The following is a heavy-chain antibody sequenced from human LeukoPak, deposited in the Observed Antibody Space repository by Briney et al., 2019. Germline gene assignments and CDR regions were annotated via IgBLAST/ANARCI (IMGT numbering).Heavy chain of an antibody. D-gene: IGHD1-26*01. V-gene: IGHV3-48*04. Sequence: GSLRLSCAASGFTFSSYSMNWVRQAPGKGLEWVSYISSSSSTIYYADSVKGRFTISRDNAKNSLYLQMNSLRAEDTAVYYCARDEPGSGSSRRAFDIWGQGTMVTVSS. CDR3: ARDEPGSGSSRRAFDI. J-gene: IGHJ3*02. CDR1: GFTFSSYS. CDR2: ISSSSSTI.